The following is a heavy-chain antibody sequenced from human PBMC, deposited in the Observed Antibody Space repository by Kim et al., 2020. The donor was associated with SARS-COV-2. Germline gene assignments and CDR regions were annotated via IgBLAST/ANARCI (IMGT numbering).Heavy chain of an antibody. Sequence: ASVKVSCKASGYTFTTYYLHWVRQAPGQGLEWMGIINPSGGTTHYSQKFQGRVTMTRDTSTSTLYMELSGLTSDDTAIYYCSRAIDYARGWDYWGQGTLVSVSS. V-gene: IGHV1-46*01. J-gene: IGHJ4*02. CDR3: SRAIDYARGWDY. CDR1: GYTFTTYY. CDR2: INPSGGTT. D-gene: IGHD6-19*01.